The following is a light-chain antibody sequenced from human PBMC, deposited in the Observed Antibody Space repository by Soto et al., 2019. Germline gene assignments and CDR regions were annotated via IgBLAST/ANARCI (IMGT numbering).Light chain of an antibody. Sequence: EIVMTQSPATLSVSPGERATLSCRASQNVNSNLAWYQQKLGQAPRLLIYGASTRATGIPARFSGSGSGTEFTLTIRSLQSEDFAVYYCQQYNNWPLTFGGGTKVQIK. J-gene: IGKJ4*01. V-gene: IGKV3-15*01. CDR1: QNVNSN. CDR3: QQYNNWPLT. CDR2: GAS.